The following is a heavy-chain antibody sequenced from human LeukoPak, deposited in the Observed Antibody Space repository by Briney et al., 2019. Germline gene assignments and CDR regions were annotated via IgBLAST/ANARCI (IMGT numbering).Heavy chain of an antibody. J-gene: IGHJ4*02. CDR1: GFTFSSYS. D-gene: IGHD2-21*02. Sequence: PGGSLRLSCAASGFTFSSYSMNWVRQAPGKGLEWVSYISSSSSTIYYADSVKGRFTISRDNAKNSLYLQMNSLRAEDTAVYYCATGGVVVTASNDYWGQGTLVTVSS. CDR3: ATGGVVVTASNDY. CDR2: ISSSSSTI. V-gene: IGHV3-48*01.